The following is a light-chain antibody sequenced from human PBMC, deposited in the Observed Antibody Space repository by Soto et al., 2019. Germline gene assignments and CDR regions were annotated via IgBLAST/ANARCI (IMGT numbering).Light chain of an antibody. Sequence: QSALTPPRSLSGSPGKPVTISCTGTSSDVGTYNFGSWYQQHPGKAPRLMIFDVSERSSGVPDRFSGSKSGNTASLTISGLQAEDEADYYCCLYAVTFYVFGTGTKVTVL. CDR1: SSDVGTYNF. V-gene: IGLV2-11*01. CDR2: DVS. J-gene: IGLJ1*01. CDR3: CLYAVTFYV.